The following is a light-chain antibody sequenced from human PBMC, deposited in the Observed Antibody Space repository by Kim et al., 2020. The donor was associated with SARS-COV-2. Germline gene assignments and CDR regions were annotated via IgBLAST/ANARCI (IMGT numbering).Light chain of an antibody. J-gene: IGKJ1*01. V-gene: IGKV3-20*01. CDR2: GAT. Sequence: EIVFTQSPVTLSLSPGERATLSCRASQSVTSSYIAWFQQKPGQAPRLLIYGATTRATGIPDRFSGSGSRTDFTLTISRLEPEDFGVYYCQQYGLSPRTFGQGTKVDIK. CDR1: QSVTSSY. CDR3: QQYGLSPRT.